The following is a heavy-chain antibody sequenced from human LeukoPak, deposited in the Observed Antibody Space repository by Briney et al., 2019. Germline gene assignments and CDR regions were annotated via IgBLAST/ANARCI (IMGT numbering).Heavy chain of an antibody. CDR1: GFTVSSNY. CDR3: ARSHPKGSGSYFNMFYYYYMDV. V-gene: IGHV3-53*05. J-gene: IGHJ6*03. D-gene: IGHD3-10*01. CDR2: IYSGGST. Sequence: GGSLRLSCAPSGFTVSSNYMSWVRQAPGKGLEWVSVIYSGGSTYYADSVKGRFTISRDNTKNTLYLQMNSLRAEDTAVYYCARSHPKGSGSYFNMFYYYYMDVWGKGTRSPCP.